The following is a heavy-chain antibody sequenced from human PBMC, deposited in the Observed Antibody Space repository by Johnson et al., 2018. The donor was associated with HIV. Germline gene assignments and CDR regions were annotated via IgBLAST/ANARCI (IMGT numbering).Heavy chain of an antibody. CDR1: GFTFDDYD. V-gene: IGHV3-20*04. CDR2: INWNGGST. J-gene: IGHJ3*02. Sequence: EVQLVESGGGLVKPGGSLRLSCAASGFTFDDYDMSWVRQAPGKGLEWVSGINWNGGSTGYADSVKGRFTISRDTAKNSLYLQMNSLRAEDTALYYCARGKLPAALRRGDAFDIWGQGTMVTVSS. CDR3: ARGKLPAALRRGDAFDI. D-gene: IGHD2-2*01.